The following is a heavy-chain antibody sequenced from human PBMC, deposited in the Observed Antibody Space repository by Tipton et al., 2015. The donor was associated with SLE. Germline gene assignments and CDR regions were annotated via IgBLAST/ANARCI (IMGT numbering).Heavy chain of an antibody. Sequence: TLSLTCTVSGGSISSGGFYWSWIRQHPGKGLEWIGYIYYSGSTYYNPSLKSRVTISVDTSKNHFSLNLRSVTAADTALYFCVRDSVGITRGDAFDIWGQGTMVTVSS. CDR2: IYYSGST. CDR1: GGSISSGGFY. CDR3: VRDSVGITRGDAFDI. J-gene: IGHJ3*02. D-gene: IGHD1-26*01. V-gene: IGHV4-31*03.